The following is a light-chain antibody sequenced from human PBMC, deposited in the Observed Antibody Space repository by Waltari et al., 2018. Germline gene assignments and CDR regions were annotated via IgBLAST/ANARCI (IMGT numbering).Light chain of an antibody. CDR1: SSAVGGYDY. CDR3: CSYAGSVV. CDR2: DVS. V-gene: IGLV2-11*01. J-gene: IGLJ2*01. Sequence: QSALTQPRSVSGSPGQSVTISCTGTSSAVGGYDYVSWYQQHPGKVPKLMIYDVSKRPSGVPDRFSGSKSGNTASLTISGLQAEDEADYYCCSYAGSVVFGGGTKLTVL.